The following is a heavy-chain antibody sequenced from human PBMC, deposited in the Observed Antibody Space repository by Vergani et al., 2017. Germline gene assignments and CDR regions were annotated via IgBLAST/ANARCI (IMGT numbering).Heavy chain of an antibody. CDR2: IYTSGSS. D-gene: IGHD5-24*01. CDR1: GGSIGSGNYY. V-gene: IGHV4-61*02. J-gene: IGHJ2*01. CDR3: ARDPGGMAATIYSYWYFDL. Sequence: QVQLQESGPGLVKPSQTLSLTCTVSGGSIGSGNYYWSWLRQPAGKGLEWIGRIYTSGSSTYNPSLKSRVTISVHTSKTQFSLKLRSVTAADTAVYYCARDPGGMAATIYSYWYFDLWGRGTLVTVSS.